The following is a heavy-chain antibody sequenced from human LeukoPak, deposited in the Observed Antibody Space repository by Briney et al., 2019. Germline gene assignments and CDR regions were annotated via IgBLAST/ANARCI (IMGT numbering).Heavy chain of an antibody. CDR3: ARPSAYSPDGFDV. D-gene: IGHD1-26*01. CDR2: ISSSFNYL. CDR1: GFTFSSFS. V-gene: IGHV3-21*01. J-gene: IGHJ3*01. Sequence: KSGGSLRLSCAASGFTFSSFSMNWVRQAPGKGLEWVSSISSSFNYLYYADSAKGRFTISRDNAKNSLYLQMNSLRAGDTAVYYCARPSAYSPDGFDVWGQGTMVTIPS.